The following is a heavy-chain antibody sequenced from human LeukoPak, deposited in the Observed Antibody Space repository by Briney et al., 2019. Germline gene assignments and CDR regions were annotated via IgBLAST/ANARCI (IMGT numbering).Heavy chain of an antibody. Sequence: GGSLRLSCAASGFTFSSYGMHWVRQAPGKGLEWVAFIRYDGSNKYYADSVKARFTISRDNSKNTLYLQMNSLRAEDTAVYYCAREGDYGGNSGWFDPWGQGTLVTVSS. CDR3: AREGDYGGNSGWFDP. J-gene: IGHJ5*02. D-gene: IGHD4-23*01. CDR2: IRYDGSNK. V-gene: IGHV3-30*02. CDR1: GFTFSSYG.